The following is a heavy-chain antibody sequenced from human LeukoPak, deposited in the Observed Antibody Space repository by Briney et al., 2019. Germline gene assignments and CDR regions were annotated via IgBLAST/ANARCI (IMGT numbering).Heavy chain of an antibody. CDR3: AADKAPTDPYNWVDP. CDR1: GGTFSSYA. V-gene: IGHV1-69*05. Sequence: SVKVSCKASGGTFSSYAISWVRQAPGQGLEWMGGIIPIFGTANYAQEFQGRVSFTRDTSTSTAYMELSSLRPEDTAVYYCAADKAPTDPYNWVDPWGQGTQVIVSS. D-gene: IGHD5-18*01. J-gene: IGHJ5*02. CDR2: IIPIFGTA.